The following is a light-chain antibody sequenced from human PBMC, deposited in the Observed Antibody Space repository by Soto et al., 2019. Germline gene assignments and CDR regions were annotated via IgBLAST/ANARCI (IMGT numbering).Light chain of an antibody. Sequence: ETVMTQSPATLSVSPGERATLSCRASQTVSSNLAWYQQKPGQAPRLLIYGASTRATGIPARFSGSGSGTEFTLTISSLQSEDFAIYYCQQYNDWPPRWTFGQGTKVEMK. V-gene: IGKV3-15*01. CDR3: QQYNDWPPRWT. CDR2: GAS. CDR1: QTVSSN. J-gene: IGKJ1*01.